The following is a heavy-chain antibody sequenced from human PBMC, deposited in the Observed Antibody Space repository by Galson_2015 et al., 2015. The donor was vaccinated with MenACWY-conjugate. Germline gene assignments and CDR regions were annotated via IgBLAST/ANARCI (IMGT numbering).Heavy chain of an antibody. Sequence: SLRISCAGAAFSFSNAYMSWVRQAPGKGLEWVGRIKSQTDGGKIDYAAPVNGRFTISRDDSKNTLYLQMNSLKIEDTAVYYCTTHKPDSWGGLLFHFYMDVWGKGTTVTVSS. V-gene: IGHV3-15*01. CDR2: IKSQTDGGKI. CDR3: TTHKPDSWGGLLFHFYMDV. CDR1: AFSFSNAY. D-gene: IGHD2-21*01. J-gene: IGHJ6*03.